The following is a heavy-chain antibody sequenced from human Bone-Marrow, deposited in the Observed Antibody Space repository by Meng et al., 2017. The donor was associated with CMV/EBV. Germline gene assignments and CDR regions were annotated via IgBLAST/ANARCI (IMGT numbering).Heavy chain of an antibody. CDR2: IKQGGSEK. J-gene: IGHJ4*02. Sequence: WGSLRLSCAASGFTVSSNYMSWVRQAPGKGLEWVANIKQGGSEKYYVDSVKGRFTISRDNAKNSLYLQMNSLRAEDTAVYYCAKAPTAGPDYWGQGTLVTVSS. V-gene: IGHV3-7*01. CDR1: GFTVSSNY. CDR3: AKAPTAGPDY. D-gene: IGHD6-13*01.